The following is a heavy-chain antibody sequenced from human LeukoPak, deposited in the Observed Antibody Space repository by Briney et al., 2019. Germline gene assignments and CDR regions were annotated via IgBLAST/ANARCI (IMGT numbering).Heavy chain of an antibody. Sequence: AASVKVSCKVSGYTLTELSMHWVRQAPGQGLEWMGIINPSGGSTSYAQKFQGRVTMTRDTSTSTVYMELSSLRSEDTAVYYCARGPGSYGLFDYWGQGTLVTVSS. V-gene: IGHV1-46*01. CDR2: INPSGGST. CDR3: ARGPGSYGLFDY. J-gene: IGHJ4*02. D-gene: IGHD1-26*01. CDR1: GYTLTELS.